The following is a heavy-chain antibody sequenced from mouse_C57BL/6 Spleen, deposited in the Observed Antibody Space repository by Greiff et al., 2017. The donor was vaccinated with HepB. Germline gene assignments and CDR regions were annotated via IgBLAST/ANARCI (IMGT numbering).Heavy chain of an antibody. Sequence: QVQLQQPGAELVRPGSSVKLSCKASGYTFTSYWMHWVKQRPIQGLEWIGNIDPSDSETHYNQKFKDKATLTVDKSSSTAYMQLSSLTSEDSAVYYCARHSSGYGFAYWGQGILVTVSA. V-gene: IGHV1-52*01. CDR2: IDPSDSET. J-gene: IGHJ3*01. CDR3: ARHSSGYGFAY. CDR1: GYTFTSYW. D-gene: IGHD3-2*02.